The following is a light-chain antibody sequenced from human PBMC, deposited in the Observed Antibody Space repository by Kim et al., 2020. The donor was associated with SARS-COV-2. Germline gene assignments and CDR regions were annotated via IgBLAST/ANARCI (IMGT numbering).Light chain of an antibody. V-gene: IGLV1-47*01. J-gene: IGLJ3*02. CDR2: KNK. Sequence: QRLISSCGGSTTNSGSNYVCWYQQPAGTATKLLICKNKRRPAGAPDRFAGSKAGSSASVASGGRRYEEEADYYGAAWDDSRSGWVFGGGTQLTVL. CDR3: AAWDDSRSGWV. CDR1: TTNSGSNY.